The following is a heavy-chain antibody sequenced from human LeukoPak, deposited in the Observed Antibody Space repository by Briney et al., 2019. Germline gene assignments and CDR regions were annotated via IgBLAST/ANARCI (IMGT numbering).Heavy chain of an antibody. J-gene: IGHJ4*02. CDR3: ASVDRNTYSFDH. D-gene: IGHD4-23*01. Sequence: HPGGSLRLSCAASGFTVSSSYMTWVRQAPGKGLEWVSVIYSGGSTYYADSVKGRFTISRDNSKNTLYLQMNSLRAEDTAVYYCASVDRNTYSFDHWGQGTLVTVSS. V-gene: IGHV3-53*01. CDR1: GFTVSSSY. CDR2: IYSGGST.